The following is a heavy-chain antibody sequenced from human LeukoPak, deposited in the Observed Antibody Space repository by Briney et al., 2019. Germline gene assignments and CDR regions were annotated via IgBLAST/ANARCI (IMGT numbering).Heavy chain of an antibody. D-gene: IGHD4-23*01. CDR1: GYSFTSYW. Sequence: GESLKISCKGSGYSFTSYWIGWVRQMPGKGLEWMGIICPGDSDTRYSPSFEGQVTMSADKSINTAYLQWGSLRASDTAVYYCARRATVADHWGQGTLVTVSS. J-gene: IGHJ5*02. CDR2: ICPGDSDT. CDR3: ARRATVADH. V-gene: IGHV5-51*01.